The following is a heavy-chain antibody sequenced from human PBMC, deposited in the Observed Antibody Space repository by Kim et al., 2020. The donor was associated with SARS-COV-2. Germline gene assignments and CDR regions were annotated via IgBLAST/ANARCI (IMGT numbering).Heavy chain of an antibody. D-gene: IGHD1-1*01. CDR2: IYYSGST. J-gene: IGHJ2*01. Sequence: SETLSLTCTVSGGSISSSSYYWGWIRQPPGKGLEWIGSIYYSGSTYYNPSLKSRVTISVDTSKNQFSLKLSSVTAADTAVYYCARRLPVLERSHLDWYFDLWGRGTLVTVSS. CDR3: ARRLPVLERSHLDWYFDL. V-gene: IGHV4-39*01. CDR1: GGSISSSSYY.